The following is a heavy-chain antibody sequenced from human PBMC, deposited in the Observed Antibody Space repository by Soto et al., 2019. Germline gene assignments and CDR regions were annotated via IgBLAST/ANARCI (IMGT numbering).Heavy chain of an antibody. CDR2: INHSGST. D-gene: IGHD6-13*01. J-gene: IGHJ4*02. Sequence: SETLSLTCAVYGGSFSGYYWSWIRQPPGKGLEWIGEINHSGSTNYNPSLKSRVTISVDTSKNQFSLKLSSVTAADTAVYYCARNSIAAAGNFDYWGQGTLVTVSS. CDR1: GGSFSGYY. V-gene: IGHV4-34*01. CDR3: ARNSIAAAGNFDY.